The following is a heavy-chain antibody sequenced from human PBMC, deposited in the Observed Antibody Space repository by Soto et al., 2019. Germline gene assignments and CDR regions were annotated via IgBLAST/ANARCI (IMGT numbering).Heavy chain of an antibody. CDR1: GYTYSNFA. D-gene: IGHD3-10*01. CDR3: ARAVARGEKTIYYYYGMDV. Sequence: GASVKVCSKACGYTYSNFAMHWVRHAPGQRLEWMGWINPGNGNTKYSQTFQGRVTITRDTSASTAYMELSSLRSEDTAVYYCARAVARGEKTIYYYYGMDVWGQGTTVTVSS. V-gene: IGHV1-3*01. CDR2: INPGNGNT. J-gene: IGHJ6*02.